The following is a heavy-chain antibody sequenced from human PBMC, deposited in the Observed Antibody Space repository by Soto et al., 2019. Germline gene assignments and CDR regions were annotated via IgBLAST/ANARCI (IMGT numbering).Heavy chain of an antibody. D-gene: IGHD6-19*01. J-gene: IGHJ4*02. CDR2: INHSGST. Sequence: SETLSLTCAVYGGSFSGYYWSWIRQPPGKGLEWIGEINHSGSTNYNPSLKSRVTISVDTSKNQFSLKLSSVTAADTAVYYCARGRRFSVAGFLDYWGQGTLVTVS. CDR3: ARGRRFSVAGFLDY. CDR1: GGSFSGYY. V-gene: IGHV4-34*01.